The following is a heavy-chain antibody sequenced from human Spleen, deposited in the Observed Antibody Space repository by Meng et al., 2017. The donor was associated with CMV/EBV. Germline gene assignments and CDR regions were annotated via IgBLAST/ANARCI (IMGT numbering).Heavy chain of an antibody. Sequence: SGGSLTSYVVTWVRQAPGQGPEWMGRIIPIIGITNYAQKFQGRVTITADKSTSTAYMDLSSLRSEDTAVYYCAMKYYFDSSGAQYFQHWGQGTLVTVSS. CDR2: IIPIIGIT. D-gene: IGHD3-22*01. V-gene: IGHV1-69*04. J-gene: IGHJ1*01. CDR1: GGSLTSYV. CDR3: AMKYYFDSSGAQYFQH.